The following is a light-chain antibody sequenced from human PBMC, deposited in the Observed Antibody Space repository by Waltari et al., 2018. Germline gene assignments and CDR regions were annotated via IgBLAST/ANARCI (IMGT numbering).Light chain of an antibody. CDR1: QSISYY. CDR2: AAN. CDR3: QQSYSFPQT. J-gene: IGKJ1*01. Sequence: DIQMPQSPSSLSASVGDRVTITCRSSQSISYYLNWYQQKPGKAPKLLICAANNLQRGVPSRFSGSGSGPDFTLTISSLQPEDFAAYYCQQSYSFPQTFGQGTKVEVK. V-gene: IGKV1-39*01.